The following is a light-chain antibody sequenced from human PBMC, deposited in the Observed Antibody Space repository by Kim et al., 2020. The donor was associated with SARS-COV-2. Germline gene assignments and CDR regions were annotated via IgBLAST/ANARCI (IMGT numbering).Light chain of an antibody. CDR2: EAS. CDR1: ESISNW. CDR3: QQDNGH. J-gene: IGKJ2*01. Sequence: GDRVTITWRASESISNWLAWYQQKTGKAPMVLIYEASTLRSGVPSRFSGSGSGTEFTLTISSLQPDDSASYYCQQDNGHFGQGTKLEI. V-gene: IGKV1-5*01.